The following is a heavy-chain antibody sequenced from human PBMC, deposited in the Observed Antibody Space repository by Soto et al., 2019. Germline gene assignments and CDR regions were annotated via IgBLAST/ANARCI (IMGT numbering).Heavy chain of an antibody. J-gene: IGHJ6*02. V-gene: IGHV3-53*01. CDR1: GFTVSSNH. D-gene: IGHD5-12*01. Sequence: EVQLVESGGGLIQPGGSLRLSCAASGFTVSSNHMSWVRQAPGKGLEWVSVIYSGGSTYYADSVKGRFTISRDNSKNTLYLQMNSLRAEDTAVYYCARDRPRWLQYPGYYYYGMDVWGQGTTVTVSS. CDR3: ARDRPRWLQYPGYYYYGMDV. CDR2: IYSGGST.